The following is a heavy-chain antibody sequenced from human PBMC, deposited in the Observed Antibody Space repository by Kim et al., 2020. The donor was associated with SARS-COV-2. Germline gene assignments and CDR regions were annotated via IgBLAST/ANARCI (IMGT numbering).Heavy chain of an antibody. CDR2: IYYSGST. V-gene: IGHV4-39*01. Sequence: SETLSLTCTVSGGSISSSSYYWGWIRQPPGKGLEWIGSIYYSGSTYYNPSLKSRVTISVDTSKNQFSLKLSSVTAADTAVYYCARHEGGSYLRYYYGMDVWGQGTTVTVSS. CDR1: GGSISSSSYY. J-gene: IGHJ6*02. D-gene: IGHD1-26*01. CDR3: ARHEGGSYLRYYYGMDV.